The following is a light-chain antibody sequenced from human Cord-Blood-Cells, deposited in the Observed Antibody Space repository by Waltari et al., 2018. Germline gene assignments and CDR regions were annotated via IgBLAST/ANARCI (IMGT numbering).Light chain of an antibody. Sequence: DIQMTQSPSSLSASVGDRVTITCRASQSISSYLNLYQQTPGKAPKLLIYAASSLQSGVPSRFSGSGSGTDVTLPISSLQPEDFATYYCQQSYSTPLVTFGGGTKVEIK. CDR1: QSISSY. CDR3: QQSYSTPLVT. J-gene: IGKJ4*01. V-gene: IGKV1-39*01. CDR2: AAS.